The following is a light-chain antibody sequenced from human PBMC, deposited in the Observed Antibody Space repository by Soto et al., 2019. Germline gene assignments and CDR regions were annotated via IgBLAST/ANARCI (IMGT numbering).Light chain of an antibody. CDR3: EQYNSFPK. CDR1: QSISSW. Sequence: DIQMTQSPSTLSASVGDRVTITCRASQSISSWLAWYQQKPGKAPKLLIYKAASLESGVPSRFSGSGTGTEFPLTISSLQPDDFATYYCEQYNSFPKFGQGTKVEIK. V-gene: IGKV1-5*03. J-gene: IGKJ1*01. CDR2: KAA.